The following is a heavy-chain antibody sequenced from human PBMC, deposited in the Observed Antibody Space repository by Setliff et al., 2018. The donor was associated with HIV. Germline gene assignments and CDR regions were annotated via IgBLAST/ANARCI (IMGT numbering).Heavy chain of an antibody. V-gene: IGHV2-5*02. CDR2: IYWDADK. CDR3: AHNHLAVAGSHYFDY. CDR1: GFSLTTNGVG. J-gene: IGHJ4*02. D-gene: IGHD6-19*01. Sequence: SGPTLVNPTQTLTLTCTFSGFSLTTNGVGVGWIRQPPGEALEWLALIYWDADKRYSPSLKNRLTITKDTSKNQVLLTMTNMDPLDTATYYCAHNHLAVAGSHYFDYWGQGTLVTVSS.